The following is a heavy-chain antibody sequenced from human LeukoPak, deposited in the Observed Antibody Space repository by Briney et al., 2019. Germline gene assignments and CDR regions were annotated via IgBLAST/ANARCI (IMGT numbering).Heavy chain of an antibody. J-gene: IGHJ3*02. CDR1: GGSINSGDYF. Sequence: SQTLSLTCTVSGGSINSGDYFWSWIRQPPGKGLEWIGYIYYRGGTYYNPSLESRVTISIDTSKNQFSLRLSSVTTADTAVSYCAREVNIPAAGESDGFDIWGQGAVVTVSS. CDR3: AREVNIPAAGESDGFDI. V-gene: IGHV4-30-4*08. D-gene: IGHD2-2*01. CDR2: IYYRGGT.